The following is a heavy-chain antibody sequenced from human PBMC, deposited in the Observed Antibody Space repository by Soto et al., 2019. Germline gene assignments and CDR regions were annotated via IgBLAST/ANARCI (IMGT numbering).Heavy chain of an antibody. CDR1: GFTFSSYA. V-gene: IGHV3-30-3*01. J-gene: IGHJ5*02. D-gene: IGHD3-9*01. CDR3: AREAVGYYDILTGYYNWFDP. Sequence: GGSLRLCCGASGFTFSSYAMHWVRRAPGKGLEWVAVISYDGSNKYYADSVKGRFTISRDNSKNTLYLQMNSLRAEDTAVYYCAREAVGYYDILTGYYNWFDPWGQGTLVTVSS. CDR2: ISYDGSNK.